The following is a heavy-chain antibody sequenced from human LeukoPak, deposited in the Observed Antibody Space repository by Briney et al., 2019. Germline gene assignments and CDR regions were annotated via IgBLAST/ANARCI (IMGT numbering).Heavy chain of an antibody. CDR2: IYYSGGT. V-gene: IGHV4-59*08. J-gene: IGHJ4*02. CDR3: ARHTSMAHFDY. D-gene: IGHD1-1*01. CDR1: GDSISSYY. Sequence: SETLSLTCNVSGDSISSYYWSWIRQPPGGGLEWIGDIYYSGGTNYNPSLKSRVTISVDTSKHQFSLKLSSVTAADTAVYYCARHTSMAHFDYWGQGTLVTVSS.